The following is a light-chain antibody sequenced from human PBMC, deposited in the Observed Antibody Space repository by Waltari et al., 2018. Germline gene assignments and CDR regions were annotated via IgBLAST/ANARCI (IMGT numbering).Light chain of an antibody. CDR1: QSVGRS. V-gene: IGKV3-20*01. Sequence: EIVLTQSPDTLSLSPGERGTLSCRASQSVGRSLTWYQHKPGQAPRLLIYDASRRAPGIPDRFSGSGSGTDFSLTISRLEPEDFAVYYCQNYVRLPATFGQGTKVEIK. CDR3: QNYVRLPAT. J-gene: IGKJ1*01. CDR2: DAS.